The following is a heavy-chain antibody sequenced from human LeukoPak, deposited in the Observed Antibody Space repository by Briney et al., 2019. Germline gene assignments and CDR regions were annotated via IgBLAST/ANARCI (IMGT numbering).Heavy chain of an antibody. Sequence: SETLSLTCAVYGGSFSGYYWSWIRQPPGKGLEWIGEINHSGSTNYNPSLKSRVTISVDTSKNQFSLKLSSVTAADTAVYYCARGSAGVLGRLFDYWGRGTLVTVSS. J-gene: IGHJ4*02. D-gene: IGHD6-19*01. V-gene: IGHV4-34*01. CDR2: INHSGST. CDR3: ARGSAGVLGRLFDY. CDR1: GGSFSGYY.